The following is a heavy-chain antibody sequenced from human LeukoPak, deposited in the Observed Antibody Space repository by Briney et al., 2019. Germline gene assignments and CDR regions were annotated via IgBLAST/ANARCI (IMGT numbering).Heavy chain of an antibody. CDR2: VSATSGNT. CDR1: GYTFTERG. CDR3: GKGSTGWSRDP. Sequence: ASVKVSCKASGYTFTERGISWMRHVPGQGLEWMGWVSATSGNTYYAQTFQDRVTMTTDASTSTAYMELRDLTADDTAVYYCGKGSTGWSRDPWGQGTLVTVSS. V-gene: IGHV1-18*01. J-gene: IGHJ5*02. D-gene: IGHD6-19*01.